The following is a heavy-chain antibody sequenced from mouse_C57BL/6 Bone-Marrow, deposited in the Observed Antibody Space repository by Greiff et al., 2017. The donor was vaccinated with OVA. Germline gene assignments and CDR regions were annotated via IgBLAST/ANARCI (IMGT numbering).Heavy chain of an antibody. CDR2: IDPSDSYT. Sequence: QVQLQQPGAELVMPGASVKLSCKASGYTFTSYWMHWVKQRPGQGLEWIGEIDPSDSYTNYNQKFKGKSTLTVDKSSSTAYMQLSSLTSEDSAVYYYAREDYYGSSYDWFAYWGQGTLVTVSA. CDR3: AREDYYGSSYDWFAY. D-gene: IGHD1-1*01. J-gene: IGHJ3*01. V-gene: IGHV1-69*01. CDR1: GYTFTSYW.